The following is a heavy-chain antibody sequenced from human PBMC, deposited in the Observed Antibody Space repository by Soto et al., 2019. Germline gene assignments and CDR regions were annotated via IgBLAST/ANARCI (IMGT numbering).Heavy chain of an antibody. V-gene: IGHV1-69*02. D-gene: IGHD3-22*01. CDR1: GGTFSTYT. J-gene: IGHJ5*02. Sequence: QVQLVQSGAEVKKPGSSVKVSCKASGGTFSTYTITWVRQAPGQGLEWMGRIIPIIGIINYAQKFQGRATITADKFTGTSYMELTRLRSEDTAVYYCAGYPDSHYNDSHASSYPWGQGTLVTVSS. CDR3: AGYPDSHYNDSHASSYP. CDR2: IIPIIGII.